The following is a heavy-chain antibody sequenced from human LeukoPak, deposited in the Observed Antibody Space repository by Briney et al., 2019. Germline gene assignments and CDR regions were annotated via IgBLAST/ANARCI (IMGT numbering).Heavy chain of an antibody. J-gene: IGHJ6*03. V-gene: IGHV4-34*01. Sequence: SETLSLTCAVYGGSFSGYYWTWIRQPPGRGLEWIGEINHSGSTNYNPSLKSRVTISVDTSKSQFSLKLNSVTAADTAVYFCARGTSYDFGTDYYYIDVWGTGTTVTVSS. CDR2: INHSGST. D-gene: IGHD3/OR15-3a*01. CDR1: GGSFSGYY. CDR3: ARGTSYDFGTDYYYIDV.